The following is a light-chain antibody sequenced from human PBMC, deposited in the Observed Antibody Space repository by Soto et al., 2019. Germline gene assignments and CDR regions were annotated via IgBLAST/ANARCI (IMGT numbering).Light chain of an antibody. V-gene: IGKV3-11*01. Sequence: EIVLTQSPASLSLSPGERATLSCRASQSVSNYLAWYQQKPGQAPRLLIYDASNRATGIPARFSGSGSGTYFPLTISSLEPEDFAVYYCQQRSNWPWTFGQGTKVEIK. CDR1: QSVSNY. J-gene: IGKJ1*01. CDR3: QQRSNWPWT. CDR2: DAS.